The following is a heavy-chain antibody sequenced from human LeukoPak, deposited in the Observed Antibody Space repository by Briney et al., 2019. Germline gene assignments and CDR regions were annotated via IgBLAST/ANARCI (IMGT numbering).Heavy chain of an antibody. CDR1: GFTFSDYY. CDR2: ISSSGSST. V-gene: IGHV3-11*01. J-gene: IGHJ4*02. CDR3: ARSSGYILDQ. D-gene: IGHD5-18*01. Sequence: GGSLRLSCAASGFTFSDYYMSWIRQAPGKGREWVSYISSSGSSTYYADSVKGRLTISRDNAKNSLYLQMNSLRAEDTAVYYCARSSGYILDQWGQGTLVTVSS.